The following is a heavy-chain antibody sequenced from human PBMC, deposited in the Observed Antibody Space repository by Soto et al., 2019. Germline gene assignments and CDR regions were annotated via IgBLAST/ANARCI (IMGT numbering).Heavy chain of an antibody. V-gene: IGHV3-15*01. CDR2: IRSNADGGTV. D-gene: IGHD3-10*01. J-gene: IGHJ6*02. CDR3: TAAGVRGVVMSGMDV. CDR1: GFTFTKAW. Sequence: DVQLVESGGGVVKPGGSLRLSCRTSGFTFTKAWMRWVRQAPGKVLEWVGRIRSNADGGTVEYAAPVKGRFINSRDDSTNTLYLEMNSLDSEDTGVYYCTAAGVRGVVMSGMDVWGQGTAVTVSS.